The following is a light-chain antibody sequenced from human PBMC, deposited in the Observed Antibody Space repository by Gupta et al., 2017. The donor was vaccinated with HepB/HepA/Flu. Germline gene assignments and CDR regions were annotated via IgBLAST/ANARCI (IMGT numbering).Light chain of an antibody. Sequence: LTQPAAVSASPGQSITISCTGTSSDVGLYDFVSWYQRHAGRAPKLIIYDVYNRPSGVSDSFSGSKSGNTASLTISGRQAEDEADYYSDSFASSSTLVFGGGTKVTVL. CDR3: DSFASSSTLV. J-gene: IGLJ2*01. CDR2: DVY. V-gene: IGLV2-14*03. CDR1: SSDVGLYDF.